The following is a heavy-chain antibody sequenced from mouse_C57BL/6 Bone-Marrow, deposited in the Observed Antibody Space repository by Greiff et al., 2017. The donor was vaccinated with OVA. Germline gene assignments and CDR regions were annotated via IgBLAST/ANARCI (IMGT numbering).Heavy chain of an antibody. CDR1: GYTFTSYW. J-gene: IGHJ3*01. V-gene: IGHV1-50*01. CDR3: ARRLHYGLGWFAY. CDR2: IDPSDSST. Sequence: QVQLQQPGAELVKPGASVKLSCKASGYTFTSYWMQWVKQRPGQGLEWIGEIDPSDSSTNYNQKFKGKATLTVDTSSSTAYMQLSSLTSEDSAVYYCARRLHYGLGWFAYWGKGTLVTVSA. D-gene: IGHD1-1*01.